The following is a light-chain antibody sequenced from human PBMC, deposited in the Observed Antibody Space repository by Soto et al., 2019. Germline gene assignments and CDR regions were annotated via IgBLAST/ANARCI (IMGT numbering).Light chain of an antibody. J-gene: IGKJ4*01. CDR3: QQYNSYSPLT. V-gene: IGKV1-5*03. CDR1: HSIRYW. Sequence: QMPPSPSTFSASVLYRSPINGLSSHSIRYWLAWFQQQAGKAPKLLIYEASRLESWVPSRFSGSGSGTDFTLTIRSLQPDDFATYYCQQYNSYSPLTCGGG. CDR2: EAS.